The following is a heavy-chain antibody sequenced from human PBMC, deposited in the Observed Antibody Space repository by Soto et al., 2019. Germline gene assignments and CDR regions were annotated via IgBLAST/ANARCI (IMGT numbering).Heavy chain of an antibody. CDR2: ISGNGDNT. J-gene: IGHJ3*02. CDR1: GFTFSSYA. Sequence: GGSLRLSCSASGFTFSSYAMHWVRQAPGKGLEYVSAISGNGDNTYYADSVKGRFTISRDNSKNTLYLQMTSLRTEDTAVYYCAKDGPYDTTLGAFDIWGQGTMVTVSS. D-gene: IGHD3-22*01. CDR3: AKDGPYDTTLGAFDI. V-gene: IGHV3-64D*06.